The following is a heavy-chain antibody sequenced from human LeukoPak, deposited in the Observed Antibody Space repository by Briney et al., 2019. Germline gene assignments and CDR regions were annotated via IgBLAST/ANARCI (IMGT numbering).Heavy chain of an antibody. Sequence: SGPTLVKPTQTLTLTCTFSGFSLNTHGVGVGWIRQPPGKALEWLALIYWADGERYNPSLRSRLTISKDTSKNQVVLTMTNMDPVDTATYYCAHRHDLRGVVVTFDSWGQGTLVTVSS. CDR3: AHRHDLRGVVVTFDS. D-gene: IGHD3-10*01. CDR1: GFSLNTHGVG. V-gene: IGHV2-5*02. CDR2: IYWADGE. J-gene: IGHJ4*02.